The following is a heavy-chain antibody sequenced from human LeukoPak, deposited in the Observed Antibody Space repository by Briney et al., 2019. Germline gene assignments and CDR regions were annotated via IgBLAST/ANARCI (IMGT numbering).Heavy chain of an antibody. D-gene: IGHD4-17*01. J-gene: IGHJ4*02. V-gene: IGHV3-53*01. CDR3: ALTYYVDRRGYSYFDY. CDR1: GFSVDGN. Sequence: GGSLRLSCEVSGFSVDGNMTWVRQVPGRGLEWVALIFSSDSTNYPDSVKGRFTISRDKSKNTLHLQMDSLRPEDTAMYYCALTYYVDRRGYSYFDYWGQGALVTAST. CDR2: IFSSDST.